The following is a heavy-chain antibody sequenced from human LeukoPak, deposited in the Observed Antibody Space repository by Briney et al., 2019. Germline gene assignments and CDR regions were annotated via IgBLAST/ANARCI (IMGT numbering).Heavy chain of an antibody. V-gene: IGHV1-2*02. Sequence: ASVKVSCKASGYTFTGYNMHWVRQAPGQGLEWMGWINPNSGGTNYAQKFQGRVTMTRDTSISTAYMELSRLRSDDTAVYYCARPTYYDFWSSYPYGMDVWGQGTTVTVSS. D-gene: IGHD3-3*01. CDR1: GYTFTGYN. CDR3: ARPTYYDFWSSYPYGMDV. J-gene: IGHJ6*02. CDR2: INPNSGGT.